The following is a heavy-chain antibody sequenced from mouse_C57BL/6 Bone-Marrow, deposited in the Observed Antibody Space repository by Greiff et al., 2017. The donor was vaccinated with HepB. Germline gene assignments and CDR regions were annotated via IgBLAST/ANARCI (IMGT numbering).Heavy chain of an antibody. D-gene: IGHD1-1*01. CDR3: ARGIYYYGAWFAY. J-gene: IGHJ3*01. Sequence: QVHVKQSGAELARPGASVKLSCKASGYTFTSYGISWVKQRTGQGLEWIGEIYPRSGNTYYNEKFKGKATLTADKSSSTAYMELRSLTSEDSAVYFCARGIYYYGAWFAYWGQGTLVTVSA. CDR2: IYPRSGNT. V-gene: IGHV1-81*01. CDR1: GYTFTSYG.